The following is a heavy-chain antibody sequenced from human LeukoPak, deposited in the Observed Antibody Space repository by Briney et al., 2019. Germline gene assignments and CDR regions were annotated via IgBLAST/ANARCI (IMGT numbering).Heavy chain of an antibody. D-gene: IGHD1-26*01. V-gene: IGHV4-61*01. CDR2: IYCSGGT. J-gene: IGHJ4*02. Sequence: KPPETLSLTPTVSVDSVSVGSYCGSSIRHPAGKGLEWVGFIYCSGGTKYNSSLKSRVTIPVDTSKDQFSLKLSSVTAADTAVYNCARMQAWVGGTAGPRGFYYWGQGTLVTVSS. CDR1: VDSVSVGSYC. CDR3: ARMQAWVGGTAGPRGFYY.